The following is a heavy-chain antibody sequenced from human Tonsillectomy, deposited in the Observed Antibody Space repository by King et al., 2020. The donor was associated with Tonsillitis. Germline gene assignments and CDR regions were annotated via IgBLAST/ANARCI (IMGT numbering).Heavy chain of an antibody. CDR3: XXAXAPXTXXXLDY. V-gene: IGHV2-70*11. J-gene: IGHJ4*01. Sequence: VTLKESGPALVKPSQTLSLTCSFSGFSLTTSGMSVAWLRQPPGKALEWLARXDXXGAXYXTPSLETRLILSKDTSENQVVLTMTNSDPVDTATYYCXXAXAPXTXXXLDYXGXGILVTVXX. CDR2: XDXXGAX. CDR1: GFSLTTSGMS.